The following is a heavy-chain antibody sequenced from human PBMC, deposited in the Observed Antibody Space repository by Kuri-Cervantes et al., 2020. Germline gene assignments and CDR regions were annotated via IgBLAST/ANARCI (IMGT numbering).Heavy chain of an antibody. CDR2: ISYDGSNK. Sequence: LSLTCAASGFTFSSYGMHWVRQAPGKGLEWVAVISYDGSNKYYADSVKGRFTISRDNSKNTLYLQMNSLRAEDTAVYYCAKDVDYYGSGSYYNSWFDPWGQGTLVTVSS. V-gene: IGHV3-30*18. CDR3: AKDVDYYGSGSYYNSWFDP. J-gene: IGHJ5*02. CDR1: GFTFSSYG. D-gene: IGHD3-10*01.